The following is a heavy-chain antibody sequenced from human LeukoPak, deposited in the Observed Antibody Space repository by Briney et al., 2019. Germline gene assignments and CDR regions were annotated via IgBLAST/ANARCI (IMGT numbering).Heavy chain of an antibody. J-gene: IGHJ4*02. CDR2: IYYSGST. CDR3: AGTEGRLLWFGELSPFDY. V-gene: IGHV4-59*01. D-gene: IGHD3-10*01. Sequence: SETLSLTCTVSGGSISSYYWRWIRQPPGKGLEWIGYIYYSGSTNYNPSLKSRVTISVDTSKNQFSLKLSSVTAADTAVYYCAGTEGRLLWFGELSPFDYWGQGTLVTVSS. CDR1: GGSISSYY.